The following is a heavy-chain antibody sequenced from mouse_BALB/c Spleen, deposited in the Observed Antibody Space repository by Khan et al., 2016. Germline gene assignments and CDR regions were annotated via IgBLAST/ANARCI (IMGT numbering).Heavy chain of an antibody. Sequence: EVQLQESGAELVKPGASVKLSCTVSGFNIKDTYMHWVNQRPEQGLEWIGRINPANGNTKYDPKFQDKATITVDTSSNTAYLQLSSQTAAAMDGYSCSGGVYGLEFSYWVQGTLVTVSA. V-gene: IGHV14-3*02. CDR2: INPANGNT. CDR1: GFNIKDTY. J-gene: IGHJ3*01. D-gene: IGHD2-10*02. CDR3: SGGVYGLEFSY.